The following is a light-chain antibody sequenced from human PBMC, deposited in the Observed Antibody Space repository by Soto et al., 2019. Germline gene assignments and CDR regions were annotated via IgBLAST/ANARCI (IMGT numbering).Light chain of an antibody. Sequence: EIVLTQSPGTLSLSPWERATLSCRASQNVANNYLAWFRQKPGQTPRLLIYGASSRAAGIPDRFSGSGSGTDFTLTISRLEPEDFAVFYCQQYGTSPWTFGQGT. V-gene: IGKV3-20*01. CDR2: GAS. J-gene: IGKJ1*01. CDR1: QNVANNY. CDR3: QQYGTSPWT.